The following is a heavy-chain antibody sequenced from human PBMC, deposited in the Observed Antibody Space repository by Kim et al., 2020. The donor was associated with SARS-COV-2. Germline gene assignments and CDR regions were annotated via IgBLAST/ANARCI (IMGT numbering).Heavy chain of an antibody. CDR1: GFTFSSYA. D-gene: IGHD2-15*01. CDR3: ARYCSGGSCQYYYGMDV. J-gene: IGHJ6*02. CDR2: ISGSGGRT. V-gene: IGHV3-23*01. Sequence: GGSLRLSCAASGFTFSSYAMSWVRQAPGKGLEWVSTISGSGGRTYYADSVKGRFTISRDNSKNTLYLQMNSLRDEDTALYYCARYCSGGSCQYYYGMDVWGQGTAVTLPS.